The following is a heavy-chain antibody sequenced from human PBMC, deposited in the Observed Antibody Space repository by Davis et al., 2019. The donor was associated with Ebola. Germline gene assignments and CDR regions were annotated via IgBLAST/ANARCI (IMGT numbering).Heavy chain of an antibody. V-gene: IGHV1-18*04. J-gene: IGHJ4*02. Sequence: AASVKVSCKASGYTFTNYYMHWMRQAPGQGLEWMGWISVYNANANYAQKLQGRVTMTTDTSTSTAYMELRSLRSDDTAVYSCARAQPPFGTYPTSVYDYWGQGTLVTVSS. CDR2: ISVYNANA. CDR1: GYTFTNYY. D-gene: IGHD5/OR15-5a*01. CDR3: ARAQPPFGTYPTSVYDY.